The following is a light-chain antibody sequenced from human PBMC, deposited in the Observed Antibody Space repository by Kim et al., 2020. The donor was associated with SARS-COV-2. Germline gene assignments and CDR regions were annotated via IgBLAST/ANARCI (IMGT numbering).Light chain of an antibody. V-gene: IGKV4-1*01. J-gene: IGKJ1*01. CDR1: QSVFYSSNSKNC. CDR2: WAY. Sequence: DIVMTQSPDSLAVSLGERATINCKSSQSVFYSSNSKNCLAWYQQKPGQPPKLLINWAYSRESGVPDRFSGSGSGTDFTLTISGLLAEDVAVYYCHQYYSTPWTFGQGTKVDIK. CDR3: HQYYSTPWT.